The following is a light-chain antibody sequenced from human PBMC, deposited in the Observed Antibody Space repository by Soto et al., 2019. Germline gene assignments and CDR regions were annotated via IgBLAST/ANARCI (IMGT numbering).Light chain of an antibody. Sequence: IVMTQSPATLSVSPGEGVTLSCRASQSVRHKLAWYQQRPGQGPRLLIFDASTRAPGVPDRFSGSGSGTDFTITITSLQSADSAVYFCQQYDNWPPITFGGGTKLEIK. V-gene: IGKV3-15*01. CDR3: QQYDNWPPIT. CDR2: DAS. J-gene: IGKJ4*01. CDR1: QSVRHK.